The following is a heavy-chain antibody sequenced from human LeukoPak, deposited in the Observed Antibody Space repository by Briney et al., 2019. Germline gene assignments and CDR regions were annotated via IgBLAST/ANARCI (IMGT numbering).Heavy chain of an antibody. V-gene: IGHV4-59*08. CDR2: IYYSGST. CDR3: ARLTYDFWSKKYDSYGMDV. D-gene: IGHD3-3*01. CDR1: GGSISSYY. J-gene: IGHJ6*02. Sequence: SETLSLTCTVSGGSISSYYWSWIRQPPGKGLEWIGYIYYSGSTNYNPSLKSRVTISVDTSKNQFSLKLSSVTAADTAVYYCARLTYDFWSKKYDSYGMDVWGQGTTVTVSS.